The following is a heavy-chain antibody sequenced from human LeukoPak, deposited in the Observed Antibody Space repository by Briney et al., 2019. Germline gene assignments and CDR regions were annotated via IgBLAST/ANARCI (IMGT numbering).Heavy chain of an antibody. CDR2: MNPNSGNT. CDR3: ARGLGWGSGSLLDQTNYFDY. V-gene: IGHV1-8*03. D-gene: IGHD1-26*01. J-gene: IGHJ4*02. Sequence: ASVKVSCKASGYTFTSYDINWVRQATGQGLEWMGWMNPNSGNTGYAQKFQGRVTITRNTSISTAYMELGSLRSEDTAVYYCARGLGWGSGSLLDQTNYFDYWGQGTLVTVSS. CDR1: GYTFTSYD.